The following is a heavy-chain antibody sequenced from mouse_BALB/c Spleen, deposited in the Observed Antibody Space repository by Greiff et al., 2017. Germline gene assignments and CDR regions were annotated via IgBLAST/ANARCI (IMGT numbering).Heavy chain of an antibody. V-gene: IGHV5-6-4*01. D-gene: IGHD2-1*01. CDR1: GFTFSSYT. Sequence: EVQVVESGGGLVKPGGSLKLSCAASGFTFSSYTMSWVRQTPEKRLEWVATISSGGSYTYYPDSVKGRFTISRDNAKNTLYLQMSSLKSEDTAMYYCTRDRDGNYVGFAYWGQGTLVTVSA. J-gene: IGHJ3*01. CDR3: TRDRDGNYVGFAY. CDR2: ISSGGSYT.